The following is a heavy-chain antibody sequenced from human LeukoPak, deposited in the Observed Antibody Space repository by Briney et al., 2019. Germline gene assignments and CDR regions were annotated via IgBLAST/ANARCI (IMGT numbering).Heavy chain of an antibody. CDR3: AKGARGTYALDI. CDR2: ISGSGSST. J-gene: IGHJ3*02. Sequence: PGGSLRLPCAASGLTISNYATSWVRQAPGKGLEWVSDISGSGSSTYYADSVKGRFTISRDNSKNTLYLQMNSLSAEDTAVYYCAKGARGTYALDIWGQGTMVTVSS. V-gene: IGHV3-23*01. D-gene: IGHD3-10*01. CDR1: GLTISNYA.